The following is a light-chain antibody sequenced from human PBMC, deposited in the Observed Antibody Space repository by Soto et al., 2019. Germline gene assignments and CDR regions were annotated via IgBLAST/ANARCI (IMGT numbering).Light chain of an antibody. CDR3: SSYTTSNTRQIV. CDR1: SSDVGGYNY. CDR2: DVS. Sequence: QPASVSGSPGQSITISCTGTSSDVGGYNYVSWYQHHPGKAPKLMIYDVSNRPSGVSNRFSGSKSGNTASLTISGLQPEDEADYYCSSYTTSNTRQIVLGTGTKLTVL. V-gene: IGLV2-14*03. J-gene: IGLJ1*01.